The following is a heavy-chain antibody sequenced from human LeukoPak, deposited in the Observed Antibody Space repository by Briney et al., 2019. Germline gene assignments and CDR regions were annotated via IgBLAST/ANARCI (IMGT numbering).Heavy chain of an antibody. J-gene: IGHJ5*02. CDR1: GYTFTGYY. V-gene: IGHV1-2*02. Sequence: ASVTVSCKASGYTFTGYYMHWVRQAPGQGLEWMGWINPNSGGTNYAQKFQGRVTMTRDTSISTAYMELSRLRSDDTAVYYCARDFSMIANWFDPWGQGTLVTVSS. CDR3: ARDFSMIANWFDP. CDR2: INPNSGGT. D-gene: IGHD3-22*01.